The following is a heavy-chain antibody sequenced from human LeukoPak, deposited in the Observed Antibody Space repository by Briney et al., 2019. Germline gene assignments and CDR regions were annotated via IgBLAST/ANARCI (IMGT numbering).Heavy chain of an antibody. CDR1: GFTFSSYG. CDR2: ISSSGSTM. J-gene: IGHJ2*01. D-gene: IGHD2-8*01. Sequence: GGSLRLSCAASGFTFSSYGMHWVRQAPGKGLEWVSYISSSGSTMYYADSVKGRATISRDNAKNSLYLQMNSLRVEDTAVYFCARKVFTYWYFDLWGRGTLVTVSS. CDR3: ARKVFTYWYFDL. V-gene: IGHV3-48*04.